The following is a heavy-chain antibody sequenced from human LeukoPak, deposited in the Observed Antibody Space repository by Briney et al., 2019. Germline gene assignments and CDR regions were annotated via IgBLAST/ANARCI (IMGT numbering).Heavy chain of an antibody. CDR1: GGSFSGYY. D-gene: IGHD4-23*01. CDR2: INHSGST. CDR3: ARGRYAGSPAPTDI. Sequence: SETLSLTCAVYGGSFSGYYWSWIRQLPGKGLEWIGEINHSGSTNYNPSLKSRVTISVDTSKNQFSLKLSSVTAADTAVYYCARGRYAGSPAPTDIWGQGTMVTVSS. J-gene: IGHJ3*02. V-gene: IGHV4-34*01.